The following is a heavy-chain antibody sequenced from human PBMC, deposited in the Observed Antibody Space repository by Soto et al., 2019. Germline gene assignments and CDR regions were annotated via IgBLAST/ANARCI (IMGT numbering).Heavy chain of an antibody. V-gene: IGHV1-18*04. CDR3: ARAATGSYHSAY. CDR1: GYSCTSYG. Sequence: QVQLVQSGPEVKNPGASVRVSCVASGYSCTSYGVNWVRQAPGQGLEWMGWIAPHSGRTTYLPKFQGRVTMTADVSTNTAYIELRSLKSDDTGIYFCARAATGSYHSAYWGQGTVVTFSS. CDR2: IAPHSGRT. D-gene: IGHD3-10*01. J-gene: IGHJ4*02.